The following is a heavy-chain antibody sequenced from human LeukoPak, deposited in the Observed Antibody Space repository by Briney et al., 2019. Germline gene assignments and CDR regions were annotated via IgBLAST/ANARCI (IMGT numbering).Heavy chain of an antibody. V-gene: IGHV1-18*01. CDR1: GYTFTSYG. CDR3: ARVPLGDSSTYYYPKPDWFDP. CDR2: ISSYNGDT. D-gene: IGHD3-22*01. J-gene: IGHJ5*02. Sequence: ASVKVSCKASGYTFTSYGFSWVRQAPGQGLEWMGWISSYNGDTNYAQRVQDGVTMTTDTATSTAYMELRSLRSDDTAVYYCARVPLGDSSTYYYPKPDWFDPWGQGTLVIVSS.